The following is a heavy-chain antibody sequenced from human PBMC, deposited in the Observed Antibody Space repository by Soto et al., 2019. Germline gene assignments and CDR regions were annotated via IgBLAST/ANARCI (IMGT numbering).Heavy chain of an antibody. V-gene: IGHV3-9*01. D-gene: IGHD3-10*01. CDR3: ARDIRWFGDLISVVGAFDI. CDR2: IGWKSGSR. CDR1: GFTFKDYA. Sequence: GGSLRLSCAASGFTFKDYAMNWVRQAPGKGLEWVSGIGWKSGSRGYADSVKGRFTISRDDVTNSLRLQMNGLRPEDTALYYCARDIRWFGDLISVVGAFDIWGRGTMVTVSS. J-gene: IGHJ3*02.